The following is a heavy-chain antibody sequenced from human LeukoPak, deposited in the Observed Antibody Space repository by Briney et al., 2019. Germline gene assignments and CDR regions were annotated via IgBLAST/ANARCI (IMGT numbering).Heavy chain of an antibody. CDR3: ARDYDSSGYYYPGHYYYMDV. CDR2: IYASGNT. D-gene: IGHD3-22*01. CDR1: GDSISSGSYY. J-gene: IGHJ6*03. V-gene: IGHV4-61*02. Sequence: SETLSLTCTVSGDSISSGSYYWSWIRQPAGKGLEWIGRIYASGNTDYNPSLKSRVTMSLDTSRNQFSLKLSSVTAADTAVYYCARDYDSSGYYYPGHYYYMDVWGKGTTVTVSS.